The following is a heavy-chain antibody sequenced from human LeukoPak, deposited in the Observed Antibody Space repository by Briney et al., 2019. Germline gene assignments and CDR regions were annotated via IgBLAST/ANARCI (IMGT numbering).Heavy chain of an antibody. J-gene: IGHJ5*02. D-gene: IGHD1-14*01. CDR2: ISGGGGST. V-gene: IGHV3-23*01. CDR1: EFTFSNYA. Sequence: GGSLRLSCAASEFTFSNYAMNWVRKAPGKGLEWVSGISGGGGSTYYADSVKGRFTISRDNSKNTLYLQLDSLRAEDTALYYCAKGSGINHYHWIDPWGQGTLVTVSS. CDR3: AKGSGINHYHWIDP.